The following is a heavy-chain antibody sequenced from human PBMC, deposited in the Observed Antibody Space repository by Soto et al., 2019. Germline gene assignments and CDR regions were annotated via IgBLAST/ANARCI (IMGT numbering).Heavy chain of an antibody. CDR1: GFTFDDYA. D-gene: IGHD3-22*01. Sequence: PGGSLRLSCAASGFTFDDYAMHWVRQAPGKGLEWVSGISWNSGSIGYADSVKGRFTISRDNAKNSLYLQMNSLRAEDTALYYCEKEASFYDSSGYYFAPLAYYYYYGMDVWGQGTTVTVSS. V-gene: IGHV3-9*01. CDR3: EKEASFYDSSGYYFAPLAYYYYYGMDV. J-gene: IGHJ6*02. CDR2: ISWNSGSI.